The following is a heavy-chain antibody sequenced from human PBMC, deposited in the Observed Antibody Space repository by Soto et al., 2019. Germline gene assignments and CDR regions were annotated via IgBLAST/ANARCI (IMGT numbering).Heavy chain of an antibody. CDR1: GYTFTRYA. J-gene: IGHJ4*02. CDR2: INARNGNT. CDR3: ARDETFAWNDDLDF. V-gene: IGHV1-3*01. Sequence: QVLLVQSGAEVTKPGASVKVSCKASGYTFTRYAMHWVRQAPGQGLEWMGWINARNGNTKYSQKFQDRVTITRDTSARTAYRGLSSLRSEDTAIYYCARDETFAWNDDLDFWGQGTLVTVSS. D-gene: IGHD1-1*01.